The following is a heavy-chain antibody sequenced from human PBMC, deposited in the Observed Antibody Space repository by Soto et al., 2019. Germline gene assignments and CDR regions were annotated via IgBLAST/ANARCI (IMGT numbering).Heavy chain of an antibody. V-gene: IGHV4-59*12. Sequence: SETLSLTCTVSGGSISSYYWSWIRQPPGKGLEWIGYIYYSGSTNYNPSLKSRVTISVDTSKNQFSLKLSSVTAADTAVYYCARTPYDSSGYGYLDSWGQGTLVTVSS. J-gene: IGHJ4*02. CDR1: GGSISSYY. D-gene: IGHD3-22*01. CDR2: IYYSGST. CDR3: ARTPYDSSGYGYLDS.